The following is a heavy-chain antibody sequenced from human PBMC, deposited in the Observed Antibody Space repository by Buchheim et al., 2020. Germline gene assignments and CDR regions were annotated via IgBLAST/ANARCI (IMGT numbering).Heavy chain of an antibody. Sequence: QVQLVESGGGVVQPGRSLRLSCAASGFTFSSYAMHWVRQAPGKGLEWVAVISYDGSNKYYADSVKGRFTISRDNSKNTLYLQINSLGAEDTAVYYCARPRSRSGYYNYWGQGTL. CDR3: ARPRSRSGYYNY. D-gene: IGHD3-22*01. J-gene: IGHJ4*02. V-gene: IGHV3-30-3*01. CDR2: ISYDGSNK. CDR1: GFTFSSYA.